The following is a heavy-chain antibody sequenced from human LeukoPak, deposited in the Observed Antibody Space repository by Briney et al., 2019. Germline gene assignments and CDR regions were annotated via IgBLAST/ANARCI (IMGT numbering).Heavy chain of an antibody. D-gene: IGHD1-26*01. CDR1: GFTFSSYA. Sequence: GGSLRLSCAASGFTFSSYAMHWVRQAPGKGLEWVAVISYDGSNKYYADSVKGRFTISRDNSKNTLYLQMNSLRAEDTAVYYCAGDRDSGSYYDYFDYWGQGTLVTVSS. J-gene: IGHJ4*02. V-gene: IGHV3-30-3*01. CDR2: ISYDGSNK. CDR3: AGDRDSGSYYDYFDY.